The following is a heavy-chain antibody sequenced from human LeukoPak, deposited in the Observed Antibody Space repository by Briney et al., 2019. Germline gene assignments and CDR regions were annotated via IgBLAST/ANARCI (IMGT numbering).Heavy chain of an antibody. CDR2: ISAYNGYT. CDR3: ASTGAEDYDFWSGYGHYMDV. CDR1: GYTFTSYG. J-gene: IGHJ6*03. D-gene: IGHD3-3*01. V-gene: IGHV1-18*01. Sequence: ASVKVACKASGYTFTSYGISWVRQAPGHGLEWMGWISAYNGYTNYAQKLQGRVTMTTDTSTSTAYMELRSLRSDDTAVYYCASTGAEDYDFWSGYGHYMDVWGKGTTVTVSS.